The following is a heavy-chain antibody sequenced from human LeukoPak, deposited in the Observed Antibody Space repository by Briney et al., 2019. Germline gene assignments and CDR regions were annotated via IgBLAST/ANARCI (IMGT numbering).Heavy chain of an antibody. D-gene: IGHD3-3*01. J-gene: IGHJ4*02. V-gene: IGHV4-34*01. CDR2: IDHRGTA. CDR3: AVGITILGVAASFDS. Sequence: SETLSLTCAVYGASYNAYYWSWIRQPPGKGLKWIGDIDHRGTATYNPSLKSRLSISADASKNQFSLKLNSVTDADTAVYYCAVGITILGVAASFDSWGQGNLVIVSS. CDR1: GASYNAYY.